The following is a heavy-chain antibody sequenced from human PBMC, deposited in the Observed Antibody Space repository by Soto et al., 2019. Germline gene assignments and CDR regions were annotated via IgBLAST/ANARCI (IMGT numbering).Heavy chain of an antibody. V-gene: IGHV1-18*01. Sequence: ASVKVSCKASGYTFTNYGISWVRQAPGQGLEWMGWISAYNGNTNYAQNLQGRVTMTTDTSTTTAYMELRSLTSDDAAVYLCASNLWFGTYYYYGMDVWGQGTMVTVSS. CDR1: GYTFTNYG. J-gene: IGHJ6*02. CDR2: ISAYNGNT. CDR3: ASNLWFGTYYYYGMDV. D-gene: IGHD3-10*01.